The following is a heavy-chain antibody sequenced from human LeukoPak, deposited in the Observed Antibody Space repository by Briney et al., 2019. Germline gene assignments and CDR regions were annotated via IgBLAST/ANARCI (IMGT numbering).Heavy chain of an antibody. V-gene: IGHV4-39*07. CDR3: ARDPALGYCSSTSCRGY. J-gene: IGHJ4*02. D-gene: IGHD2-2*01. CDR2: IYYSGST. Sequence: PSETLSLTCTVSGGSISSSSYYWGWIRQPPGKGLEWIGSIYYSGSTYYNPSLKSRVTISVDTSKNQFSLKLSSVTAADTAVYYCARDPALGYCSSTSCRGYWGQGTLVTVSS. CDR1: GGSISSSSYY.